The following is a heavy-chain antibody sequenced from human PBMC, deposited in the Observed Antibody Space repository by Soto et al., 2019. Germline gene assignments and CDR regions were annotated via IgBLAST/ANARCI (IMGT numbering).Heavy chain of an antibody. CDR1: GVSFNNNG. CDR3: ARVLYYGSGSYSPYGMDV. Sequence: QVQLVQSGAEVKKPGSSVKVSCKTSGVSFNNNGIGWVRQAPGHGLEWMGGVSPTFRTSNYARKFQGRISITADASTATVNMELSSLTSEATAQYYCARVLYYGSGSYSPYGMDVWGQGTTVTVSS. D-gene: IGHD3-10*01. J-gene: IGHJ6*02. V-gene: IGHV1-69*01. CDR2: VSPTFRTS.